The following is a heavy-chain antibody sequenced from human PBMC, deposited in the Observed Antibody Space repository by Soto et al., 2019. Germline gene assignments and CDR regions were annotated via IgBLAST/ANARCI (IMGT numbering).Heavy chain of an antibody. J-gene: IGHJ4*02. V-gene: IGHV1-3*05. CDR1: GYTFTTYD. CDR2: INAGNGNT. D-gene: IGHD1-20*01. Sequence: QVQLVQSGAEEKKAGASVKVSCKASGYTFTTYDMHWVRQAPGQRLEWMGWINAGNGNTKYSQKFQGRVTITRDTSASTAYMELSSLRSEDTAVYYWARDKITGILDYWGQGTLVTVSS. CDR3: ARDKITGILDY.